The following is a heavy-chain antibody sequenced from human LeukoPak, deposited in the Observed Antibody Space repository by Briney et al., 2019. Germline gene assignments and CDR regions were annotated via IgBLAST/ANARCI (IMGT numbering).Heavy chain of an antibody. D-gene: IGHD3-10*01. CDR2: IIGSGGST. J-gene: IGHJ4*02. CDR1: GLTFRTYA. CDR3: AKTGDYYGSGSYYRAIDY. V-gene: IGHV3-23*01. Sequence: GGSLRFSCAASGLTFRTYALSWARQPPGKGLGWVSAIIGSGGSTYYADSVKGRFTISRDNSKNTLYLQMNSLRAEDTAVYYCAKTGDYYGSGSYYRAIDYWSQRTLVTVSS.